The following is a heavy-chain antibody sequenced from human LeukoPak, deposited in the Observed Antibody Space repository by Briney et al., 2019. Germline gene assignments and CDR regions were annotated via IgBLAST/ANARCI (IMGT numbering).Heavy chain of an antibody. Sequence: SETLSLTCTVSGGSISSYYWSWIRQSAGKGLEWVGRIYTTGSTNYNPSLKSRVTLSVDTSKNQFSLYLTSVTAADTAVYYCARDKWELLGTFDIWGQGTMVTVSS. V-gene: IGHV4-4*07. CDR2: IYTTGST. J-gene: IGHJ3*02. CDR3: ARDKWELLGTFDI. CDR1: GGSISSYY. D-gene: IGHD1-26*01.